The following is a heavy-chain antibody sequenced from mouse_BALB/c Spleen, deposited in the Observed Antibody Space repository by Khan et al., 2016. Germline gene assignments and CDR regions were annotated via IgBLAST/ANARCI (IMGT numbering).Heavy chain of an antibody. J-gene: IGHJ4*01. CDR2: IYLVDGDT. D-gene: IGHD1-1*01. V-gene: IGHV1-87*01. CDR1: GYTFTSYW. CDR3: ARGGLYSLYYAMDY. Sequence: QVQLQQPGAELARPGASATSSCKASGYTFTSYWMQWVKQRPGQGLEWIVAIYLVDGDTRYILKFKGKATLTADKSSSPSFMYFSSLASEDYEVYDCARGGLYSLYYAMDYWGQGTSVTVYS.